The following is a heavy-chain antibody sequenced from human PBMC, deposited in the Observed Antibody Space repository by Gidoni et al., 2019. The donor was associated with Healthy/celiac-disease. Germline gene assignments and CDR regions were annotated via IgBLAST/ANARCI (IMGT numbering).Heavy chain of an antibody. J-gene: IGHJ4*02. CDR2: IFSNDEK. CDR1: GFSLSNARMG. V-gene: IGHV2-26*01. CDR3: ARIRRDGYKNDY. D-gene: IGHD5-12*01. Sequence: QVTLKESGPVLVKPTETLTLTCTVSGFSLSNARMGVSWICQPPGKALEWLAHIFSNDEKSYSTSLKSRLTISKDTSKSQVVLTMTNMDPVDTATYYCARIRRDGYKNDYWGQGTLVTVSS.